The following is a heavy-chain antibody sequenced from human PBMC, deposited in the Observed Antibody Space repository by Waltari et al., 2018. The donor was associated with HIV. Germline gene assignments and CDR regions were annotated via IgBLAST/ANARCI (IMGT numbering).Heavy chain of an antibody. D-gene: IGHD3-22*01. CDR3: ARQGGAYYYDSSGYFIDY. Sequence: QLQLQESGPGLVKPSETLSLTCTVSGGSISSSSYYWGWIRQPPGKGLEWIGSIYYSGSTYYNPSLKSRVTISVDTSKNQFSLKLSSVTAADTAVYYCARQGGAYYYDSSGYFIDYWGQGTLVTVSS. V-gene: IGHV4-39*01. J-gene: IGHJ4*02. CDR1: GGSISSSSYY. CDR2: IYYSGST.